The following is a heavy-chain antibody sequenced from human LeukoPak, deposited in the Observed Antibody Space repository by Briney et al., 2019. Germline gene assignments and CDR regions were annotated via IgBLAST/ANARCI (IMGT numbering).Heavy chain of an antibody. CDR3: ARWTPYDDTGYYRFDS. J-gene: IGHJ4*02. D-gene: IGHD3-22*01. Sequence: SETLSLTCTVSGGSISGYYWSWIRQPPGKGLELIGYSYYSGTTNYNPSLRSRVIISVDTSKNQFSLKVRSVTTADTAVYYCARWTPYDDTGYYRFDSWGQGTLVTVSS. V-gene: IGHV4-59*01. CDR2: SYYSGTT. CDR1: GGSISGYY.